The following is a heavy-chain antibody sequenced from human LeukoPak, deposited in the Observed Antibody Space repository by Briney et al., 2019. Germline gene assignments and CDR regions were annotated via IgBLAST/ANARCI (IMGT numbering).Heavy chain of an antibody. J-gene: IGHJ4*02. CDR1: GSTFSSYW. Sequence: GGSLRLSCAASGSTFSSYWMSWVRQAPGKGLEWVANIREDGSEKYYVDSAKGRFTISRDNAKNSLYLQMNSLRAEDTAVYYCARGRFCSSISCSHCDYWGQGTLVAVSS. CDR3: ARGRFCSSISCSHCDY. CDR2: IREDGSEK. D-gene: IGHD2-2*01. V-gene: IGHV3-7*01.